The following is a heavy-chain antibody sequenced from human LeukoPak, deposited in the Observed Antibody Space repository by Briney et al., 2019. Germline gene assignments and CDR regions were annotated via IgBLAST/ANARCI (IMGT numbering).Heavy chain of an antibody. Sequence: PGGSLRLSCAAPGLTFSSHAMSWVRQAPGKGLEWVSAISGTGGSTYYADSVKGRFTISRDNSKNTLHLQMNSLRAEDTAVYYCGKADSSSWYNWFDPWGQGTLVTVSS. V-gene: IGHV3-23*01. J-gene: IGHJ5*02. CDR1: GLTFSSHA. D-gene: IGHD6-13*01. CDR2: ISGTGGST. CDR3: GKADSSSWYNWFDP.